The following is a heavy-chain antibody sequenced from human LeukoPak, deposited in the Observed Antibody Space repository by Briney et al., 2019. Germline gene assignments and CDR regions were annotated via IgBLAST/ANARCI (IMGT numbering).Heavy chain of an antibody. CDR3: VKDNRRYCTNGVCYGSWGMDV. V-gene: IGHV3-11*01. CDR1: GFTFSDYY. D-gene: IGHD2-8*01. J-gene: IGHJ6*02. CDR2: ISSSGSTL. Sequence: GGSLRLSCAASGFTFSDYYMSWIRQAPGKGLEWVSYISSSGSTLYYADSVKGRITISRDNAKNSLYLQMNSLRAEDTAVYYCVKDNRRYCTNGVCYGSWGMDVWGQGTTVTVSS.